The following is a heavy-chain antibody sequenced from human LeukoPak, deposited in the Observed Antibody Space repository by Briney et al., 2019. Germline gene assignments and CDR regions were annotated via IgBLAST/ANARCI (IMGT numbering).Heavy chain of an antibody. CDR3: ARDLTSAYWTPGGYYYYMDV. D-gene: IGHD3-16*01. Sequence: GGSLRLSCAASGFNLKTYSINWVRQAPGKGLEWISYITSDSAFMYYADSVKGRFTISRDNAKNSVYLQMHSLRVEDTAVYYCARDLTSAYWTPGGYYYYMDVWGKGTTVTVSS. J-gene: IGHJ6*03. V-gene: IGHV3-48*01. CDR2: ITSDSAFM. CDR1: GFNLKTYS.